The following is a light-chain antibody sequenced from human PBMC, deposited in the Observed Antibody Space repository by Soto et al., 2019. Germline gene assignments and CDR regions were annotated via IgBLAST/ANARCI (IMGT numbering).Light chain of an antibody. Sequence: DIQMTQSPSTLSASVGDSVAITCRASQSLDNWLAWYQQKPGTAPKLLIYKASKLDSGVPSRFSGSGSGTQFTLTISSLLPDDFATYYCQQYKSYSVSFGGGTKVEL. J-gene: IGKJ4*01. CDR3: QQYKSYSVS. CDR1: QSLDNW. CDR2: KAS. V-gene: IGKV1-5*03.